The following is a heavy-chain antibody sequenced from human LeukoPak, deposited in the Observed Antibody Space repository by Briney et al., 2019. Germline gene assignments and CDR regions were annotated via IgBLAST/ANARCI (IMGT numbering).Heavy chain of an antibody. D-gene: IGHD1-26*01. V-gene: IGHV3-23*01. CDR1: GFTFSSYD. Sequence: PGGSLRLSCAATGFTFSSYDMSWVRQAPGQGLEWVSGISGGGNTFYSDAVKGRFTISRDNSKNTLFLEMNSLRAEDTAVYYCGRDGWEIRLATGYWGQGTLVTVSS. CDR2: ISGGGNT. CDR3: GRDGWEIRLATGY. J-gene: IGHJ4*02.